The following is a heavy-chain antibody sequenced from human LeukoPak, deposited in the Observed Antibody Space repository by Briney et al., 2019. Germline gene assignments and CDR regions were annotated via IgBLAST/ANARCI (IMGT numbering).Heavy chain of an antibody. CDR2: INHSGST. CDR1: GGSFSGYY. Sequence: SETLSLTCAVYGGSFSGYYWSWIRQPPGKGLEWIGEINHSGSTNYNPSLKRRVTISVDTSKNQFSLKLSSVTAADTAVYYCARGAPRIAAAGRVYYYYYYMDVWGKGTTVTVSS. CDR3: ARGAPRIAAAGRVYYYYYYMDV. D-gene: IGHD6-13*01. V-gene: IGHV4-34*01. J-gene: IGHJ6*03.